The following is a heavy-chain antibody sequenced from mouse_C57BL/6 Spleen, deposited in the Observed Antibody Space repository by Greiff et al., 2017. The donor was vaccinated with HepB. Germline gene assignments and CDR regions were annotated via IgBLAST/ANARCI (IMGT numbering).Heavy chain of an antibody. Sequence: QVQLQQPGAELVKPGASVKMSCKASGYTFTSYWITWVKQRPGQGLEWIGDIYPGSGSTNYNEKFKSKATLTVDTSSSTAYMQLSSLTSEDSAVYYCARIDYDEAYYAMDYWGQGTSVTVSS. CDR1: GYTFTSYW. CDR3: ARIDYDEAYYAMDY. D-gene: IGHD2-4*01. CDR2: IYPGSGST. J-gene: IGHJ4*01. V-gene: IGHV1-55*01.